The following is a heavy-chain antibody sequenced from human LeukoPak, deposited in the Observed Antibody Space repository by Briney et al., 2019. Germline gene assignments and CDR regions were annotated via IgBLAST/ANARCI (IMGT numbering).Heavy chain of an antibody. CDR3: ASSPTVVTLSYFDY. D-gene: IGHD4-23*01. Sequence: PGGSLRLSCAASGFTVSTNYMNWVRQAPGKGLEWVSVVYMGGTTYYADSVKGRFTISRDNSKNTLYLQMNSLRAEDTAVYYCASSPTVVTLSYFDYWGQGTLVTVSS. V-gene: IGHV3-53*01. CDR2: VYMGGTT. J-gene: IGHJ4*02. CDR1: GFTVSTNY.